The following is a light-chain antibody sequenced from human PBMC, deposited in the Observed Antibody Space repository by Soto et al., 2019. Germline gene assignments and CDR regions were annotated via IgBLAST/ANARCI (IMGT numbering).Light chain of an antibody. CDR3: QQYGSSRLT. V-gene: IGKV3-20*01. J-gene: IGKJ4*01. CDR1: QSVSSSY. CDR2: GAS. Sequence: EIVLTQSPGTLSLSPGERATLSCRASQSVSSSYLAWYRQKPGQAPRLLIYGASSRATGIPDRFSGSGSGTDFTLSISRLEPEDFAVYYCQQYGSSRLTFGGGTKVDIK.